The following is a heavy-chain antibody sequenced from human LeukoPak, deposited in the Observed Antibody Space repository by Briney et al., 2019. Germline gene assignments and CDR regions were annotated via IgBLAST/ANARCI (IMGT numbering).Heavy chain of an antibody. Sequence: PSQTLSLTCAISGDSVSSNSATWNWIRQSPSRGLEWLGRTYYRSKWYNDYAVSVKSRITINPDTSKNQFSLQLNSVTAADTAVYYCARVAEAAPLQGAFDIWGQGTMVTVSS. CDR1: GDSVSSNSAT. CDR3: ARVAEAAPLQGAFDI. J-gene: IGHJ3*02. D-gene: IGHD6-25*01. V-gene: IGHV6-1*01. CDR2: TYYRSKWYN.